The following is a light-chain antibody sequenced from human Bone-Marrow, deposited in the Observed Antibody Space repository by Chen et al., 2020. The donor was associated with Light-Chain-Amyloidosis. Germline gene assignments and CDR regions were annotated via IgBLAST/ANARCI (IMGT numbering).Light chain of an antibody. V-gene: IGLV2-14*03. Sequence: QSALTQPASVSGSPGQSITISCTGTSSDVGGYNYVSWYQHHPGKAPKLMIYDVDVRPSGVSSRFSGSKSGNTASLTISGLQPEDEADYSCSSYTSNNTTVVGGGTKLTVL. CDR2: DVD. CDR3: SSYTSNNTTV. CDR1: SSDVGGYNY. J-gene: IGLJ2*01.